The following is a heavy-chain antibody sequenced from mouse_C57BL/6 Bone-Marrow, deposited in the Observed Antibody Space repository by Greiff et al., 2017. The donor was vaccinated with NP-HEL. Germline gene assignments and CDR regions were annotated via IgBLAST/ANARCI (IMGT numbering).Heavy chain of an antibody. CDR3: ARTSTSMVKDDY. J-gene: IGHJ2*01. CDR2: IYPGSGST. CDR1: GYTFTSYW. Sequence: QVQLQQSGAELVKPGASVKMSCKASGYTFTSYWITWVKQRPGQGLEWIGDIYPGSGSTNYNEKFKSKATLTVDTSSSTAYMQLSSLTSEDSAVYYCARTSTSMVKDDYWGQGTTLTVSS. D-gene: IGHD2-2*01. V-gene: IGHV1-55*01.